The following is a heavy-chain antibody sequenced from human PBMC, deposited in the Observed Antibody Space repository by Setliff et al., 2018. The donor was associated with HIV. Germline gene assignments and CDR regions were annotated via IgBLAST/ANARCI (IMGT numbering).Heavy chain of an antibody. CDR1: GGSISSSSYY. J-gene: IGHJ2*01. CDR3: ARDQRLPGVQPPYWYFDL. CDR2: IYYSGST. Sequence: PSETLSLTCTVSGGSISSSSYYWGWIRQPPGKGLEWIGSIYYSGSTYYNPSLKSRVTISVDTSKNQFSLKLSSVTAADTAVYYCARDQRLPGVQPPYWYFDLWGRGTLVTVSS. D-gene: IGHD6-25*01. V-gene: IGHV4-39*02.